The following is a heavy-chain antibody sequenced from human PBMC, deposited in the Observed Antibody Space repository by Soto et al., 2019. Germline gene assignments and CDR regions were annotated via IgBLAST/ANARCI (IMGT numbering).Heavy chain of an antibody. V-gene: IGHV1-18*01. J-gene: IGHJ5*02. CDR2: ISAYNGNT. D-gene: IGHD6-13*01. CDR1: GYTFTSYG. Sequence: ASVKVSCKASGYTFTSYGISWVRQAPGQGLEWMGWISAYNGNTNYAQKLQGRVTMTTDTSTSTAYMELRGLRSDDTAVYYCARDPSSSSWYRPNWFDPWGQGTLVTVSS. CDR3: ARDPSSSSWYRPNWFDP.